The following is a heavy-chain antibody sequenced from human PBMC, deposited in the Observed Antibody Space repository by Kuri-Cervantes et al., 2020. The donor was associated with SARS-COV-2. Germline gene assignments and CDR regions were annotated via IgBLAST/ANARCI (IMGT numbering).Heavy chain of an antibody. CDR2: INPNSGGT. CDR3: ARDSGDWNPDGFDI. D-gene: IGHD1-1*01. CDR1: GYTFTGYY. Sequence: ASVKVSCKASGYTFTGYYMHWVRQAPGQGLEWMGWINPNSGGTNYAQKFQGRVTMTRDTSISTAYMELSSLRFEDSAVYYCARDSGDWNPDGFDIWGQGTMLTVSS. J-gene: IGHJ3*02. V-gene: IGHV1-2*02.